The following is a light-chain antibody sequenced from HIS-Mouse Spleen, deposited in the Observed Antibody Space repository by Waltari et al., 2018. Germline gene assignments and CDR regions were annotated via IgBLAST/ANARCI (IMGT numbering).Light chain of an antibody. J-gene: IGLJ1*01. V-gene: IGLV2-23*01. Sequence: QSALTQPASVSGSPGQSITISCTGTSSDVGSSTLVSWYQQHQGKAPKLMIYEGSKRPSGVSNRFSGSKSGNTASLTISGLQAEDEADYYCCSYAGSSTYVFGTGTKVTVL. CDR3: CSYAGSSTYV. CDR1: SSDVGSSTL. CDR2: EGS.